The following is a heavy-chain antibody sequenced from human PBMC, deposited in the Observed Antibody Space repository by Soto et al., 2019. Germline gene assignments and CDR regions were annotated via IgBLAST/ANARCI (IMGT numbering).Heavy chain of an antibody. CDR2: ISGSGGST. Sequence: EVQLLESGGGLVQPGGSLRLSCAASGFTFSSYAMSWVRQAPGKGLEWVSAISGSGGSTYYADSVKGRFTISRDNSKNTLYLQMNSLRAEDTAVYYCAKDRPHDLNYDFWSGYPYYFDYWGQGTLVTVSS. J-gene: IGHJ4*02. V-gene: IGHV3-23*01. CDR3: AKDRPHDLNYDFWSGYPYYFDY. CDR1: GFTFSSYA. D-gene: IGHD3-3*01.